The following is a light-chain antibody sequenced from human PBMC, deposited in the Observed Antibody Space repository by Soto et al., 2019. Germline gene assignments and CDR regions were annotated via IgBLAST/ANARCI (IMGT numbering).Light chain of an antibody. Sequence: DIQMTQSPPTLSASVADRVTISCRASQSIHRWLAWYQQKPGKAPKLLIYDASSLESGVPSRFSGSGSGTDLTLTISSLQPDDFAIYYCQQYKSYPYTFGQGTKLEIK. CDR2: DAS. CDR3: QQYKSYPYT. V-gene: IGKV1-5*01. CDR1: QSIHRW. J-gene: IGKJ2*01.